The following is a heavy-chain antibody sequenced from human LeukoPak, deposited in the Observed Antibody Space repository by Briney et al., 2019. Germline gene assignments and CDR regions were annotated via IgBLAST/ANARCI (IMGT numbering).Heavy chain of an antibody. CDR2: INHSGST. J-gene: IGHJ6*02. V-gene: IGHV4-34*01. CDR3: ARVLRGYLTRHYYYGMDV. Sequence: SETLSLTCAVYGGSFSGYYWSWIRQPPGKGLEWIGEINHSGSTNYNPSLKSRVTISVDTSKNQFSLKLSSVTAADTAVYYCARVLRGYLTRHYYYGMDVWGQGTTVTVSS. D-gene: IGHD5-12*01. CDR1: GGSFSGYY.